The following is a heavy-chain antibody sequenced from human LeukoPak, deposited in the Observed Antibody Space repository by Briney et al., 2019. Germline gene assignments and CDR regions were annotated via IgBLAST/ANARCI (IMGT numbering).Heavy chain of an antibody. CDR1: GGSISSGSYY. D-gene: IGHD3-10*01. Sequence: PSETLSLTCTVSGGSISSGSYYWNWIRQPPGKGLEWIGEINHSGSTNYNPSLKSRVTISVDTSKNQFSLKLSSVTAADTAVYYCARRPIIRYYYGSGSYYYYYYMDVWGKGTTVTISS. J-gene: IGHJ6*03. CDR2: INHSGST. V-gene: IGHV4-39*07. CDR3: ARRPIIRYYYGSGSYYYYYYMDV.